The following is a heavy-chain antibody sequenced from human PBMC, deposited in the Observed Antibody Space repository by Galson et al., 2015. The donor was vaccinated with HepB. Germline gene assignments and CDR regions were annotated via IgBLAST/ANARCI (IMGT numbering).Heavy chain of an antibody. V-gene: IGHV3-30*03. D-gene: IGHD1-26*01. J-gene: IGHJ4*02. CDR2: ISYDGSYK. Sequence: SLRLSCAASGFTFSNYGMHWVRQAPGKGLEWVALISYDGSYKYYEDSVKGRFTISRDQIENTLYLQIDSLRPEDTAVYCCASAKVGTTYFDYWGQGTLVTVSS. CDR3: ASAKVGTTYFDY. CDR1: GFTFSNYG.